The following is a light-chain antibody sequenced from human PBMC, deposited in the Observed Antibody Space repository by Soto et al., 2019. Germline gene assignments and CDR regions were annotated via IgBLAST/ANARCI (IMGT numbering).Light chain of an antibody. CDR3: QHYGD. CDR2: GAS. Sequence: EIVLTQSPGTLSLSPGERATLSCRASQSVSSSYIAWYQQKPGQAPRLLIYGASIRTTGIPDRFCGSGSGTDFTLTITRLEPEDFAVYYCQHYGDFGGGTRWIS. CDR1: QSVSSSY. J-gene: IGKJ4*01. V-gene: IGKV3-20*01.